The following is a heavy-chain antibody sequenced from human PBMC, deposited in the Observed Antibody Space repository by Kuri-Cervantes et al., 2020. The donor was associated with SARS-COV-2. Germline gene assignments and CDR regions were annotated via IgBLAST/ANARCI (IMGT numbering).Heavy chain of an antibody. V-gene: IGHV3-21*01. D-gene: IGHD2/OR15-2a*01. J-gene: IGHJ6*02. Sequence: GESLKISCAASGFTFSSYSMNWVRQAPGKGLEWVSSISSSSSYIYYADSVKGRFTISRDNAKNSLYLQMNSLRAEDTAVYYCARVFNRRRHGSYYYYGMDVWGQGTTVTVSS. CDR2: ISSSSSYI. CDR3: ARVFNRRRHGSYYYYGMDV. CDR1: GFTFSSYS.